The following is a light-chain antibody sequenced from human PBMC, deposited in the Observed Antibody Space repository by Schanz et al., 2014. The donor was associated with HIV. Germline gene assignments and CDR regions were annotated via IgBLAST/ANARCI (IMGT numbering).Light chain of an antibody. V-gene: IGKV3D-15*01. Sequence: EIIITQSPATLSVSPGERATLSCRASQSVNSNLAWYQQRVGQAPRLLIYDASNRATGIPARFSGSGSGTDFTLTISRVEPEDFAVYYCQQYGTSYTFGQGTKLEIK. J-gene: IGKJ2*01. CDR1: QSVNSN. CDR2: DAS. CDR3: QQYGTSYT.